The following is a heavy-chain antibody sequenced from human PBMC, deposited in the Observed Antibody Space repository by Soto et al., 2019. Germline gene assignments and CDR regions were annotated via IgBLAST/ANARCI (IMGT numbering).Heavy chain of an antibody. Sequence: QVQLMQSGAEVTKPGSSVKVSCKASGGSFSSYAINWVRQAPGQGLERMGGIIPMFGTPNYAQKFQGRVTITADESTNTAYMELGSLRSEDTAVYYCARLIGGSGWYGSFGSWGQGTLVTVSS. J-gene: IGHJ4*02. D-gene: IGHD6-19*01. CDR2: IIPMFGTP. V-gene: IGHV1-69*01. CDR3: ARLIGGSGWYGSFGS. CDR1: GGSFSSYA.